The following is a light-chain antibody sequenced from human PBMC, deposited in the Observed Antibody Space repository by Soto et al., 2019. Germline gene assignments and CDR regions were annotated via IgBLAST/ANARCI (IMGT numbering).Light chain of an antibody. CDR3: QHYNSYSEA. V-gene: IGKV1-5*03. CDR2: KAS. Sequence: DIQMTQSPSTLSGSVGDRVTITCRARQTISSWLAWYQQIPGKAPKLLIYKASTLKSGVPSRFSGSGSGTEFTLTISSLQPDDFATYYCQHYNSYSEAFGQATKVDIK. J-gene: IGKJ1*01. CDR1: QTISSW.